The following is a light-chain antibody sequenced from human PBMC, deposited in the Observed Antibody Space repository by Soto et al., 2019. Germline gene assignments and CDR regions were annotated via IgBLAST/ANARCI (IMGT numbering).Light chain of an antibody. Sequence: QSVLTQPASVSGSPGQSITISCTGTSSDIGNYDFVSWYQQVPGTAPKAMIYEVSSRPSGVSNRFSGYKSGNTASLTISGLQAEDEAYYYCSSYTTSTSFILFGVGTKLTVL. J-gene: IGLJ2*01. CDR3: SSYTTSTSFIL. CDR1: SSDIGNYDF. CDR2: EVS. V-gene: IGLV2-14*01.